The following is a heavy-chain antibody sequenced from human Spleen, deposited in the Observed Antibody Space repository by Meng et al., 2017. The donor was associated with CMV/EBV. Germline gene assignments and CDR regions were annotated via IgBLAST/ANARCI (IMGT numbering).Heavy chain of an antibody. Sequence: FTGYYIHWGRQAPGQGLEWMGWINPNSGGTNYAQKFQGRVTMTRDTSISTASVELSGLRSDDTAVYYCARILVPAFKNYFYYGMDVWGQGTTVTVSS. CDR1: FTGYY. V-gene: IGHV1-2*02. D-gene: IGHD2-2*01. CDR3: ARILVPAFKNYFYYGMDV. CDR2: INPNSGGT. J-gene: IGHJ6*02.